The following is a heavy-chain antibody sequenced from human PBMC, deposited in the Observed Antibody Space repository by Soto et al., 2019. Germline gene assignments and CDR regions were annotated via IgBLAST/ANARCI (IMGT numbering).Heavy chain of an antibody. Sequence: VTVSCRASGGPFSSYAISRVRLAPVQGLEWMGGIIPIFGTANYAQKFQGRVTITADKSTSTAYMELSSLRSEDTAVYYCASVRGIVVVTATPYGMDVWGQGPTVTVS. CDR1: GGPFSSYA. D-gene: IGHD2-21*02. CDR2: IIPIFGTA. CDR3: ASVRGIVVVTATPYGMDV. J-gene: IGHJ6*02. V-gene: IGHV1-69*06.